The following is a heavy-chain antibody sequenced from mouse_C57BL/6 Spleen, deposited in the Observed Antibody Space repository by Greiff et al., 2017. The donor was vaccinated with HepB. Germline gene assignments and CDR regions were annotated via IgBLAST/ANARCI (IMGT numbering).Heavy chain of an antibody. V-gene: IGHV14-3*01. CDR2: IDPANGNT. CDR3: ASPYGSSAPFAY. J-gene: IGHJ3*01. Sequence: VHVKQSVAELVRPGASVKLSCTASGFNIKNTYMHWVKQRPEQGLEWIGRIDPANGNTKYAPKFQGKATITADTSSNTAYLQLSSLTSEDTAIYYCASPYGSSAPFAYWGQGTLVTVSA. CDR1: GFNIKNTY. D-gene: IGHD1-1*01.